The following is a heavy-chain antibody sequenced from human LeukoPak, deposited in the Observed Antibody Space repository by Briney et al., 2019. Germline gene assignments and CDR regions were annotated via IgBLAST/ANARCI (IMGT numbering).Heavy chain of an antibody. D-gene: IGHD3-10*01. J-gene: IGHJ4*02. V-gene: IGHV3-30*04. Sequence: GRSLRLSCAASGFTFSSYAMHWVRQAPGKGLEWVAVISYDGSNKYYADSVKGRFTISRDNSKNTLYLQMNSLRAEDTAVYYCARAYGSGSYTIRAPTTLDYWGQGTLVTVSS. CDR2: ISYDGSNK. CDR1: GFTFSSYA. CDR3: ARAYGSGSYTIRAPTTLDY.